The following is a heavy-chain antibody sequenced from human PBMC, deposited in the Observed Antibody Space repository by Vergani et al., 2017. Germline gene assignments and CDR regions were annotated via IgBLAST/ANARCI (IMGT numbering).Heavy chain of an antibody. CDR3: ARDRGYYDSRSSNPYYFDY. CDR1: GFTFIMHA. V-gene: IGHV3-23*01. D-gene: IGHD3-22*01. Sequence: EVQLLESGGDLVQPGGSLRLSCAASGFTFIMHAMSWVRQAPGKGLEWVSTLSASDRRTHYADSVKGRFTISRDNSKNTLFLHMNSLRPEDTAVYYCARDRGYYDSRSSNPYYFDYWGQGTLVTVSS. CDR2: LSASDRRT. J-gene: IGHJ4*02.